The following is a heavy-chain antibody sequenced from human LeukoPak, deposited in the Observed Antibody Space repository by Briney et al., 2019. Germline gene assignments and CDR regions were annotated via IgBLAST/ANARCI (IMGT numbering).Heavy chain of an antibody. D-gene: IGHD3-22*01. CDR1: GFTFSSYA. CDR3: AKDLSPHAYYYDSSQAD. Sequence: PGVSLRLSCAASGFTFSSYAMHWVRQAPGKGLEWEAVISYDGSNKYYADSVKGRFTISRDNSKNTLYLQMNSLRAEDTAVYYCAKDLSPHAYYYDSSQADWGQGTLVTVSS. CDR2: ISYDGSNK. J-gene: IGHJ4*02. V-gene: IGHV3-30-3*01.